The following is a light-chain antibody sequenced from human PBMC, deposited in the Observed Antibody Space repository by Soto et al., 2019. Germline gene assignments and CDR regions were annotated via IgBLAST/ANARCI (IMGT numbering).Light chain of an antibody. CDR3: QHRSIWPPA. CDR1: QSVGTY. CDR2: DSS. V-gene: IGKV3-11*01. J-gene: IGKJ4*01. Sequence: EIVMTQSPATLSLSPGERATLSCRASQSVGTYLAWYQQKPGQAPRLLIYDSSKRAADIPARFSGSGSGTDFTLTISSVEPEDFGVYYCQHRSIWPPAFGGGTKVEIK.